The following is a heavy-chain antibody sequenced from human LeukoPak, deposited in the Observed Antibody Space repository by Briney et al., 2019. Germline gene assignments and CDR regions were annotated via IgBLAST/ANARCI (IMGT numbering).Heavy chain of an antibody. D-gene: IGHD3-22*01. CDR2: IYYSWST. CDR1: GGSISSYY. J-gene: IGHJ3*02. CDR3: ARGPYSYDSSGAFDI. V-gene: IGHV4-59*01. Sequence: PSETLSLTCTVSGGSISSYYWSWIRQPPGKGLEWIGYIYYSWSTNYNPSLKSRVTISVDTSKNQFSLKLSSVTAADTAVYFCARGPYSYDSSGAFDIWGQGTMVTVSS.